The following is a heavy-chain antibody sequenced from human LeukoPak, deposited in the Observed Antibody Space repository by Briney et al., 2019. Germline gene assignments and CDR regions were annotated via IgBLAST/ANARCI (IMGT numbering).Heavy chain of an antibody. CDR3: ARAQYCSGGSCSFDY. CDR2: ITSSGSTK. Sequence: GGSLRLSCAVSGVTFRSYGMHWVRQAPGKGLEWVSHITSSGSTKYYADSVKGRFTISRDNAKKSLYLQMNSLRAEDTAVYYCARAQYCSGGSCSFDYWGQGTLVTVSS. J-gene: IGHJ4*02. V-gene: IGHV3-48*04. D-gene: IGHD2-15*01. CDR1: GVTFRSYG.